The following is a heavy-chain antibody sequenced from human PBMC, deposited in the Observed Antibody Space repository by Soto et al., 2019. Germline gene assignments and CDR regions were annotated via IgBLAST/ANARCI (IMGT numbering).Heavy chain of an antibody. V-gene: IGHV1-8*01. CDR2: MNPNSGHT. Sequence: GASVKVSCKASGYTFTSYDINWVRQATGQGLEWMGWMNPNSGHTGYAQIFQGRVTMTRNTSISTAYMELSSLRSEDTAVYYCARGRRHNWNSKGDFDPWGQGTLVTVSS. CDR3: ARGRRHNWNSKGDFDP. CDR1: GYTFTSYD. D-gene: IGHD1-7*01. J-gene: IGHJ5*02.